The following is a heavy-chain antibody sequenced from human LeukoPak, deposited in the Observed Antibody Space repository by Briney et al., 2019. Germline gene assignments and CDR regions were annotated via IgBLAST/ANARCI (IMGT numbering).Heavy chain of an antibody. Sequence: ASVKVSCKASGYTFTSYGISWVRQAPGQGLEWMGWISAYNGNTNYAQKLQGRVTMTTDTSTSTAYMELRSLRSDDTAVYYCARAILGYCSSTSCYGWFDPWGQGTLVTVSS. CDR1: GYTFTSYG. D-gene: IGHD2-2*01. V-gene: IGHV1-18*01. CDR2: ISAYNGNT. CDR3: ARAILGYCSSTSCYGWFDP. J-gene: IGHJ5*02.